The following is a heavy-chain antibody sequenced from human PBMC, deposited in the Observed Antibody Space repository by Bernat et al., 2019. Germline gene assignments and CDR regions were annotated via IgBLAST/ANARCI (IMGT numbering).Heavy chain of an antibody. J-gene: IGHJ4*02. Sequence: VQLVESGGGVVQPGRSLRLSCAASGFTFSSYAMHWVRQAPGKGLEWVAVISYDGSNKYYADSVKGRFTISRDDSKNTLYLQMNSLRAEDTAVYYCARDSGYCTNGVCYMTYYFDYWGQGTLVTVSS. CDR3: ARDSGYCTNGVCYMTYYFDY. V-gene: IGHV3-30-3*01. CDR1: GFTFSSYA. D-gene: IGHD2-8*01. CDR2: ISYDGSNK.